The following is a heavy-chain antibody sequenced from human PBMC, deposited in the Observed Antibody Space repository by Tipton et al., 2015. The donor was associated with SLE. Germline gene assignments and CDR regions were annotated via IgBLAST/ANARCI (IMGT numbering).Heavy chain of an antibody. J-gene: IGHJ3*02. D-gene: IGHD2-15*01. CDR2: VFYSGST. Sequence: TLSLTCTVSGGPINSGSYYWGWIRQPQPPGKGLEWIGSVFYSGSTYYNPSLKSRVIISIDTSKKQFSLKLTSVTAADTALYYCARHLTLSAGGGFDIWGQGAMAIVSS. V-gene: IGHV4-39*01. CDR3: ARHLTLSAGGGFDI. CDR1: GGPINSGSYY.